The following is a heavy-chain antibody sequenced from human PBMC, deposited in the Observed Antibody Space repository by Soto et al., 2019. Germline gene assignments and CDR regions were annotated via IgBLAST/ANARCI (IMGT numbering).Heavy chain of an antibody. V-gene: IGHV1-69*12. Sequence: QVQLVQSGAEVKKPGSSVKVSCKASGGTFSSYAISWVRQAPGQGLEWMGGIMPIFGTANYAQKFQGRVTITADEFTSTAYMELSSLRSEDTAVYYCARDYEDYNPYYYYYGMDVWGQGTTVTVSS. J-gene: IGHJ6*02. CDR3: ARDYEDYNPYYYYYGMDV. CDR2: IMPIFGTA. CDR1: GGTFSSYA. D-gene: IGHD4-4*01.